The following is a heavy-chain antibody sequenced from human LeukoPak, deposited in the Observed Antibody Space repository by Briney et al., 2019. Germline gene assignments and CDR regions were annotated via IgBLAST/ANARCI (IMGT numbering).Heavy chain of an antibody. J-gene: IGHJ5*02. V-gene: IGHV1-2*02. Sequence: ASVKVSCKASGYTFTGYYMHWVRQAPGQGLEWMGWINPSSGGTNYAQKFQGRVTMTRDTSISTAYMELSRLRSDDTAVYYCARAEWDRAWFDPWGQGTLVTVSS. D-gene: IGHD1-26*01. CDR2: INPSSGGT. CDR1: GYTFTGYY. CDR3: ARAEWDRAWFDP.